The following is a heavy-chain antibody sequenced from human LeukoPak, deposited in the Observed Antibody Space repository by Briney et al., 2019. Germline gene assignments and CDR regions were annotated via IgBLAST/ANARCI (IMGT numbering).Heavy chain of an antibody. D-gene: IGHD6-13*01. CDR2: MYYSGTT. J-gene: IGHJ4*02. V-gene: IGHV4-39*01. CDR3: AGNWYGSSWSEQIYYFDY. Sequence: SETLSLTCTVSGVSISSSNSYWGWIRQPPGKGLEWIGTMYYSGTTYYNPSLKSRVTISVDTSKNQFSLKLSSVTAADTAVYYCAGNWYGSSWSEQIYYFDYWGQGTLVTVSS. CDR1: GVSISSSNSY.